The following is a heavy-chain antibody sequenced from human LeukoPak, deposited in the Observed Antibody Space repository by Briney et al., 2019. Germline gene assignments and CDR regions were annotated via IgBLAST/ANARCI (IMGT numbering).Heavy chain of an antibody. Sequence: PGGSLRLSCAASGFTFSSYWMSWVRQAPGKGLGWVANIKQDGSEKYYVDSVKGRFTISRDNAENSLYLQMNSLRAEDTAVYYCARDKVVGATHFDYWGQGTLVTVSS. CDR3: ARDKVVGATHFDY. D-gene: IGHD1-26*01. J-gene: IGHJ4*02. V-gene: IGHV3-7*01. CDR2: IKQDGSEK. CDR1: GFTFSSYW.